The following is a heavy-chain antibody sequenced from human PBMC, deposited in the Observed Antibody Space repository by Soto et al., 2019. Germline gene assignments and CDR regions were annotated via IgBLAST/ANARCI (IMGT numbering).Heavy chain of an antibody. CDR1: GYTLTELS. CDR3: ADGYYYNSSGDYYYYFDY. V-gene: IGHV1-24*01. J-gene: IGHJ4*02. Sequence: GASVKVSCKVSGYTLTELSMHWVRQAPGKGLEWMGGFNPEDGETIYAQKFQGRVTMTEDTSTATAYMELSSLSSEDTAVYYCADGYYYNSSGDYYYYFDYWGQGTLVTVS. CDR2: FNPEDGET. D-gene: IGHD3-22*01.